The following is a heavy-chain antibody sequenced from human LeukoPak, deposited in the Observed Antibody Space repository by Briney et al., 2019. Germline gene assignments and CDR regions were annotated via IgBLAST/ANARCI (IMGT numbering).Heavy chain of an antibody. CDR1: GGSISSYY. D-gene: IGHD3-16*01. CDR3: ARVWDATFDI. V-gene: IGHV4-59*12. CDR2: IYYSGST. Sequence: SETLSLTCTVSGGSISSYYWSWIRQPPGKGLEWIGYIYYSGSTNYNPSLKSRVTISVDTSKNQFSLKLSSVTAADTAVYYCARVWDATFDIWGQGTMVTVSS. J-gene: IGHJ3*02.